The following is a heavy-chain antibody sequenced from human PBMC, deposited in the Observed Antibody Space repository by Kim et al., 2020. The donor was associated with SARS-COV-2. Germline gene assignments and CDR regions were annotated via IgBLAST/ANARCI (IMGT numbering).Heavy chain of an antibody. CDR3: AREDSSWYNGFDY. CDR1: GGSVSSGSYY. CDR2: IYYSGST. J-gene: IGHJ4*02. V-gene: IGHV4-61*01. Sequence: SETLSLTCTVSGGSVSSGSYYWSWIRQPPGKGLEWIGYIYYSGSTNYNPSLKSRVTISVDTSKNQFSLKLSSVTAADTAVYYCAREDSSWYNGFDYWGQGTLVTVSS. D-gene: IGHD6-13*01.